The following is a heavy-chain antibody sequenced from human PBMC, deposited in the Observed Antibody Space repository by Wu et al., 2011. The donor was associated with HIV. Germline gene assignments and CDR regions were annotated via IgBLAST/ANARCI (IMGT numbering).Heavy chain of an antibody. CDR2: ISAYNADT. CDR1: LYLISYG. J-gene: IGHJ1*01. V-gene: IGHV1-18*01. D-gene: IGHD3-9*01. CDR3: ARDDRDLVTRSAYFQY. Sequence: QLVQSGAEVQSLGLSDGLLQGFWLYLISYGISWVRQAPGQGPEWMGWISAYNADTNYAQKFQGRVTMTADTSTSTVYMELRSLTSDDTAVYYCARDDRDLVTRSAYFQYWGQGTLVTVSS.